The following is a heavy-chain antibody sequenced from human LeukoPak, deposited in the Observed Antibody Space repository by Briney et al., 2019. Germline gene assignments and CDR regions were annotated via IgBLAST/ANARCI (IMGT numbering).Heavy chain of an antibody. CDR3: ARDLGTMIFG. V-gene: IGHV4-61*02. Sequence: PSETLSLTCTVSGGSISSGSYYWSWIRQPAGKGLEWIGRIYTSGSTNYNPSLKSRVTISVDTSKNQFSLKLSSVTAADTAVYYCARDLGTMIFGWGQGTLVTVSS. CDR1: GGSISSGSYY. D-gene: IGHD3/OR15-3a*01. CDR2: IYTSGST. J-gene: IGHJ4*02.